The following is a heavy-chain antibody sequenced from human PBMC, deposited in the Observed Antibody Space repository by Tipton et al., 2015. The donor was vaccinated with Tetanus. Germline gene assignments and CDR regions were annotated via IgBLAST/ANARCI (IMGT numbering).Heavy chain of an antibody. CDR3: ARVYCSSTSCDHYFDY. V-gene: IGHV4-34*01. Sequence: TLSLTCAVYGGSFSGYYWSWIRQPPGKGLEWIGEINHSGSTNYNPSLKSRVTISVDTSKNQFSLKLSSVTAADTAVYYCARVYCSSTSCDHYFDYWGQGTLVTVSS. CDR2: INHSGST. D-gene: IGHD2-2*01. CDR1: GGSFSGYY. J-gene: IGHJ4*02.